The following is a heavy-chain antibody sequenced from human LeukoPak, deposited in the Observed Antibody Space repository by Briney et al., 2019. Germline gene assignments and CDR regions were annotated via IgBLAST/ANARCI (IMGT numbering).Heavy chain of an antibody. J-gene: IGHJ4*02. CDR2: INHGGST. CDR3: ARAWSYYPNYYFDY. D-gene: IGHD3-10*01. CDR1: DGSFTGYF. V-gene: IGHV4-34*01. Sequence: SETLSLTCAISDGSFTGYFWNWVRQAPGKGLEWIGDINHGGSTNYNPSLRSRVTMSVDTSKNQFSLKLSSVTAADTAVYYCARAWSYYPNYYFDYWGQGTLVTVSS.